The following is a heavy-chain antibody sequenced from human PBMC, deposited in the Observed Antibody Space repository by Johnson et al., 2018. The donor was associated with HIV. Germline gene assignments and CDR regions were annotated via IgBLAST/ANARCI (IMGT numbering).Heavy chain of an antibody. Sequence: VQLVESGGGLVKPGGSLRLSCAASGFTFSNAWMTWVRQAPGKGLEWVSAISGSGGSTYYADSVKGQFTISRDNSKNTLYLQMNSLRAEDTAIYYCAKGRYSSSWYLAGAFDIWGQGTMVTVSS. CDR2: ISGSGGST. D-gene: IGHD6-13*01. CDR3: AKGRYSSSWYLAGAFDI. V-gene: IGHV3-23*04. J-gene: IGHJ3*02. CDR1: GFTFSNAW.